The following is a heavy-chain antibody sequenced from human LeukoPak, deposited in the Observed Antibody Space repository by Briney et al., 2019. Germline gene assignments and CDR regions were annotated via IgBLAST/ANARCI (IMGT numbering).Heavy chain of an antibody. V-gene: IGHV4-39*07. CDR3: ARGAYYYDSSGYIYFDY. CDR2: IYYSGST. D-gene: IGHD3-22*01. CDR1: GGSISSSSYY. J-gene: IGHJ4*02. Sequence: SETLSLTCTVSGGSISSSSYYWGWIRQPPGKGLEWIGSIYYSGSTYYNPFLKSRVTISVDTSKNQFSLKLSSVTAADTAVYYCARGAYYYDSSGYIYFDYWGQGTLVAVSS.